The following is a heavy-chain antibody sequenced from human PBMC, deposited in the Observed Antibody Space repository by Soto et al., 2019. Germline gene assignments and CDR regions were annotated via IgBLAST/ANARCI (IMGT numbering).Heavy chain of an antibody. CDR2: IYWDDDK. CDR3: AHSLGSLGYYYCGMDV. D-gene: IGHD7-27*01. Sequence: QITLKESGPTLVKPTQTLTLTCTFSGFSLSTSGVGVGWIRQPPGKALEWLALIYWDDDKRYSPSLKSRLTITKDPSKKQVVLTMTNMDPVDTATYYCAHSLGSLGYYYCGMDVWGQGTTVTVSS. V-gene: IGHV2-5*02. J-gene: IGHJ6*02. CDR1: GFSLSTSGVG.